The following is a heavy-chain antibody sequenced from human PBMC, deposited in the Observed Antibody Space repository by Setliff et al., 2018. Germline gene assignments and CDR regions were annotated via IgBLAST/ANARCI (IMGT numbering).Heavy chain of an antibody. CDR1: GGTFNSYG. J-gene: IGHJ6*03. V-gene: IGHV1-69*05. CDR2: TIPILGTA. Sequence: SVKVSCKASGGTFNSYGVTWVRQAPGQGLEWMGGTIPILGTANYAQKFQGRVTTTTDESTSTAYMELSSLRSEDTAVYYCARALDEMATIYRPYYYYYYMDVWGKGTTVTVSS. D-gene: IGHD5-12*01. CDR3: ARALDEMATIYRPYYYYYYMDV.